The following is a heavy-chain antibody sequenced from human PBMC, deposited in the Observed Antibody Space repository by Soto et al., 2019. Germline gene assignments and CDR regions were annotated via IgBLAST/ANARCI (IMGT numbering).Heavy chain of an antibody. CDR2: ISNNGGDK. CDR1: GFIFSNFG. V-gene: IGHV3-30*18. CDR3: AKAGKDSSGWSRAFDI. Sequence: GGSLRLSCAASGFIFSNFGVHWVRQAPGKGLEWVAVISNNGGDKFQADSVKGRFTISRDNSKNTVYLEMNSLRPEDTAVYFCAKAGKDSSGWSRAFDIWGQGTMVTVSS. J-gene: IGHJ3*02. D-gene: IGHD6-19*01.